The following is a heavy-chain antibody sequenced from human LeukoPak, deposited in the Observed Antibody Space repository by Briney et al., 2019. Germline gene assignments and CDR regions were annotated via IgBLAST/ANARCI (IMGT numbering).Heavy chain of an antibody. D-gene: IGHD1-26*01. V-gene: IGHV3-33*01. CDR3: ARGISGSYGRDY. CDR1: GFTFSSYG. Sequence: GGSLRLSCVASGFTFSSYGMHWVRKAPGKGLEWVAVIWYDGSNKYYADSVKGRFTISRDNSKNTLYLQMSSLTAEDTAVYYCARGISGSYGRDYWGQGTLVTVSS. J-gene: IGHJ4*02. CDR2: IWYDGSNK.